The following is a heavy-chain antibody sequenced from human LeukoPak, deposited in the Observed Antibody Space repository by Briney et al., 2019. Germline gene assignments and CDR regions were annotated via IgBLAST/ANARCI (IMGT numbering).Heavy chain of an antibody. J-gene: IGHJ4*02. CDR1: GYTFSNYG. Sequence: KPGASVKVSCTASGYTFSNYGISWVRQAPGQGLELMGWISSYNGKKKYAPTFEGRVTMPTDTSRTTTDMEVRGLRSGDTDRYYCARSHGSTWYPAFWAQGTRVSV. CDR3: ARSHGSTWYPAF. D-gene: IGHD6-13*01. V-gene: IGHV1-18*01. CDR2: ISSYNGKK.